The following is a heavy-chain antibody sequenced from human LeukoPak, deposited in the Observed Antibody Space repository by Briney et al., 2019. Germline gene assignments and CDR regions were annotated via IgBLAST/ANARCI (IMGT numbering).Heavy chain of an antibody. Sequence: ASVKVSCKASGYTFTGYYMHWVRQAPGQGLEWMGWINPNSGGTNYAQKFQGRVTITRNTSISTAYMELSSLRSEDTAVYYCARGDYSLLPWGQGTLVTVSS. CDR3: ARGDYSLLP. J-gene: IGHJ5*02. CDR2: INPNSGGT. D-gene: IGHD2/OR15-2a*01. V-gene: IGHV1-2*02. CDR1: GYTFTGYY.